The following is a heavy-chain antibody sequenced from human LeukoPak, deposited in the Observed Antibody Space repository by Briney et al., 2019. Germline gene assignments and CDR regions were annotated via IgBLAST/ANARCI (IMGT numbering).Heavy chain of an antibody. CDR1: GFTFSNAW. V-gene: IGHV3-15*01. CDR2: IKSKTDGGAT. CDR3: TTASRGSLFYYYYGMDV. D-gene: IGHD5-12*01. J-gene: IGHJ6*02. Sequence: PGGSLRLSCAASGFTFSNAWMSWVRQAPGKGLEWVGRIKSKTDGGATEYAAPVEGRLTISRDDSKNTLFLQMSSLKTEDTAVYYCTTASRGSLFYYYYGMDVWGQGTTVTVSS.